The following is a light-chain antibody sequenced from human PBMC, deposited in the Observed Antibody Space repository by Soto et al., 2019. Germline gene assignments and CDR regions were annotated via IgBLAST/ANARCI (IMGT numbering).Light chain of an antibody. CDR1: QSISSW. CDR2: EAS. Sequence: DIQMTQSPSTLSASVGDRVTITCRASQSISSWLAWYQQKQGKAPKLLIYEASSLESGVPSRFSGSGSGTEVTLTISSLQPDDYSTYYCHQYNSYSYTFGQGTKLEIK. CDR3: HQYNSYSYT. V-gene: IGKV1-5*03. J-gene: IGKJ2*01.